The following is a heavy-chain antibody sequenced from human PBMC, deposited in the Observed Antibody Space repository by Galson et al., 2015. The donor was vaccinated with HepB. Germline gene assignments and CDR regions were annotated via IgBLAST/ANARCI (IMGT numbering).Heavy chain of an antibody. CDR1: GYTFTSYG. D-gene: IGHD6-13*01. Sequence: SVKVSCKASGYTFTSYGISWVRQAPGQGLEWMGWISAYNGNTNYAQKLQGRVTMTTDTSTSTAYMELSSLRSEDTAVYYCARDHEVSSSWSTFGMDVWGQGTTVTVSS. CDR2: ISAYNGNT. J-gene: IGHJ6*02. V-gene: IGHV1-18*01. CDR3: ARDHEVSSSWSTFGMDV.